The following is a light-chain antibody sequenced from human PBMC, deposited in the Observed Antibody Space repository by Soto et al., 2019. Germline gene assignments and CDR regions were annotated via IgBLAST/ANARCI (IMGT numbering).Light chain of an antibody. CDR1: SSDVRGYNY. V-gene: IGLV2-11*01. Sequence: QSVLTQPRSVSGSPGQTVTISCTGTSSDVRGYNYVSWYQQHPGKAPKLMIYDVSRRPSGVPDRFSGSKSGNTASLAISGLQAEDESDYYCCSYAGSNSYVFGTGTKVTVL. CDR2: DVS. J-gene: IGLJ1*01. CDR3: CSYAGSNSYV.